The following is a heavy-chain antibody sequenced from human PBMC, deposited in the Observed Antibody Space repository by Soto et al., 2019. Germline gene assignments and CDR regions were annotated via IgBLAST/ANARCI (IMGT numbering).Heavy chain of an antibody. Sequence: EVQLVESGGGLVQPGGSLRLSCAASGFTFSSYWMHWVRQAPGKGLVWVSRINRDGSSTSYADSVKGRFTISRDNAKNTLYLQMNSLRAEDTAVYYCAKPPNYYDSSGYYDYWGQGTLVTVSS. D-gene: IGHD3-22*01. V-gene: IGHV3-74*01. J-gene: IGHJ4*02. CDR3: AKPPNYYDSSGYYDY. CDR2: INRDGSST. CDR1: GFTFSSYW.